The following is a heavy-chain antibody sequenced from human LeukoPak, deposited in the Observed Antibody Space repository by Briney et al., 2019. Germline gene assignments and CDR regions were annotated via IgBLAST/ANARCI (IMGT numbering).Heavy chain of an antibody. Sequence: GASVKVSCKASGYLFTDYYMHWVRQAPGQGLEWMGIINPSGGSTSYAQKFQGRVTMTRDTSTSTVYMELSSLRSEDTAVYYCARDGDGNPPDYWGQGTLVTVSS. V-gene: IGHV1-46*03. J-gene: IGHJ4*02. D-gene: IGHD4-23*01. CDR3: ARDGDGNPPDY. CDR1: GYLFTDYY. CDR2: INPSGGST.